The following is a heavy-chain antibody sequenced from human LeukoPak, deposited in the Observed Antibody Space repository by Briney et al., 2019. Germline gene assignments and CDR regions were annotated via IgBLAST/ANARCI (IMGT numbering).Heavy chain of an antibody. J-gene: IGHJ1*01. CDR3: ARVITVYNDYEEVAEYFQH. CDR2: IYTSGST. V-gene: IGHV4-4*07. CDR1: GGSISSYY. D-gene: IGHD4-17*01. Sequence: PSETLSLTCTVSGGSISSYYWSWIRQPAGKGLEWIGHIYTSGSTNYNPSLKSRVTMSVDMSKDQFSLKLSSVTAADTAVYYCARVITVYNDYEEVAEYFQHWGQGTLVIVSS.